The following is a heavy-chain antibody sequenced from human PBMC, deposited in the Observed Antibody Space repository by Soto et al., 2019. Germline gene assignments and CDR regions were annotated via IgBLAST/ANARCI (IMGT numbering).Heavy chain of an antibody. CDR3: ARLGAYYQSQSYYFDY. J-gene: IGHJ4*02. CDR1: GGSFSPNY. CDR2: IYYGGTT. Sequence: SVTLSLTCTVSGGSFSPNYWSWIRQPPGKGLEWVGYIYYGGTTSYNPSLQSRVTISLETSKSQFSLRLTTETAADTAVYYCARLGAYYQSQSYYFDYWGQGTLVTVSS. V-gene: IGHV4-59*08. D-gene: IGHD3-22*01.